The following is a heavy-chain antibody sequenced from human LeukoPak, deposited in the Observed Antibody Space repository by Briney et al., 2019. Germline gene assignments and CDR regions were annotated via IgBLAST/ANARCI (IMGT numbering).Heavy chain of an antibody. Sequence: GGSLRLSCAASGFTFSSYSMNWVRQAPGKGLEWVSSISSSSSYIYYADSVKGRFTISRGNAKNSLYLQMNSLRAEDTAVYYCARDLDGYIASSGYYYFDYWGQGTLVTVSS. CDR3: ARDLDGYIASSGYYYFDY. V-gene: IGHV3-21*01. D-gene: IGHD5-24*01. CDR1: GFTFSSYS. CDR2: ISSSSSYI. J-gene: IGHJ4*02.